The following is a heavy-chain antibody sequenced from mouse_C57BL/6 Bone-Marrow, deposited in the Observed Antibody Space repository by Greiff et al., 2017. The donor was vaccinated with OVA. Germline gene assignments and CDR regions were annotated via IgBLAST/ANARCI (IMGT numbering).Heavy chain of an antibody. Sequence: EVKVVESGGGLVQPGGSLKLSCAASGFTFSDYYMYWVRQTPEKRLEWVAYISNGGGSTYYPDTVKGRFTISRDNAKNTLYLQMSRLKSEDTAMYYCARNYYGSSFYAMDYWGQGTSVTVSS. CDR3: ARNYYGSSFYAMDY. CDR1: GFTFSDYY. CDR2: ISNGGGST. V-gene: IGHV5-12*01. D-gene: IGHD1-1*01. J-gene: IGHJ4*01.